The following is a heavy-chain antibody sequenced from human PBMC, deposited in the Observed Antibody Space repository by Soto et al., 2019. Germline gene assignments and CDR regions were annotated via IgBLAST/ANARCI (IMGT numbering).Heavy chain of an antibody. D-gene: IGHD1-26*01. Sequence: QAPLLESGGGVVQPGRSLRLSCAASGIIFGGYGMHWVRQAPGKGLEWVAGIRFDGSNENYADSAKGRFTISRDNSKNMLYLQMNSLSVEDTAVYYCARDGVGAKVFFGYFDYWGQGALVTVSS. CDR2: IRFDGSNE. CDR1: GIIFGGYG. CDR3: ARDGVGAKVFFGYFDY. V-gene: IGHV3-33*01. J-gene: IGHJ4*02.